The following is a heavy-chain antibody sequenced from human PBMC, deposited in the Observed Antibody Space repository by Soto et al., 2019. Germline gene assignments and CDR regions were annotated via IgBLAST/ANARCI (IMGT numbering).Heavy chain of an antibody. CDR2: INHSGST. Sequence: SETLSLTCAVYGGSFSGYYWSWIRQPPGKGLEWIGEINHSGSTNYNPSLKSRVTISVDTSKNQFSLKLSSVTAADTAVYYCARGDTETVYYYMDVWGKGTTVTVSS. J-gene: IGHJ6*03. D-gene: IGHD3-10*01. CDR3: ARGDTETVYYYMDV. V-gene: IGHV4-34*01. CDR1: GGSFSGYY.